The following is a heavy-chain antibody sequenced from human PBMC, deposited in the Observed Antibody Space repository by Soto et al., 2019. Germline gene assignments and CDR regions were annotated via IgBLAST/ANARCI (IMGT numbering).Heavy chain of an antibody. Sequence: GGSLRLSCAASGFTFSSYSMNWVRQSPGKGLEWVSYISSSSSTIYYADSVKGRFTISRDNAKNSLYLQMNSLRDEDTAVYYFANEPLYYDFWSGYYRGGYYGMDVWGQGTTVTVSS. V-gene: IGHV3-48*02. D-gene: IGHD3-3*01. CDR3: ANEPLYYDFWSGYYRGGYYGMDV. CDR1: GFTFSSYS. CDR2: ISSSSSTI. J-gene: IGHJ6*02.